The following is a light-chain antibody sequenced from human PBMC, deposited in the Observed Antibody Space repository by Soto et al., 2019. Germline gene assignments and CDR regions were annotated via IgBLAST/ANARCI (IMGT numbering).Light chain of an antibody. CDR1: QSVSSY. V-gene: IGKV3-20*01. J-gene: IGKJ3*01. CDR3: QHYGNSPPSVT. Sequence: EILLTQSPATLSVSPGERATLSCRAIQSVSSYLAWYQQKPGQAPRLLIYGASSRATGIPDRFSGSGSGKDFTLNINRLEPEDFAVYYCQHYGNSPPSVTFGPGTKVDIK. CDR2: GAS.